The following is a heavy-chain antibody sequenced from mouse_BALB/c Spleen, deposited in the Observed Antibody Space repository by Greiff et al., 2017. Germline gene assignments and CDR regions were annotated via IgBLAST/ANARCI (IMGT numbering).Heavy chain of an antibody. D-gene: IGHD3-1*01. CDR3: GGSSGYAYAMDY. Sequence: LQESGAELMKPGASVKISCKATGYTFSSYWIEWVKQRPGHGLEWIGEILPGSGSTNYNEKFKGKATFTADTSSNTAYMQLSSLTSEDSAVYYCGGSSGYAYAMDYWGQGTSVTVSS. J-gene: IGHJ4*01. CDR1: GYTFSSYW. CDR2: ILPGSGST. V-gene: IGHV1-9*01.